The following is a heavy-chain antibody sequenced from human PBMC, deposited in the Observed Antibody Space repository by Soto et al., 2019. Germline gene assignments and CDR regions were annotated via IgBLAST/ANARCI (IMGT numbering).Heavy chain of an antibody. CDR3: XXXELACSSTSCLFLGNNWFDP. D-gene: IGHD2-2*01. V-gene: IGHV5-51*01. CDR1: GYSFTSYW. CDR2: IYPGDSDT. J-gene: IGHJ5*02. Sequence: GESLKISCKGSGYSFTSYWIGWVRQMPGKGLEWMGIIYPGDSDTRYSPSFQGQVTISADKSISTAYLQWSSLKASDTAMYYCXXXELACSSTSCLFLGNNWFDPWGQGTLVTVSS.